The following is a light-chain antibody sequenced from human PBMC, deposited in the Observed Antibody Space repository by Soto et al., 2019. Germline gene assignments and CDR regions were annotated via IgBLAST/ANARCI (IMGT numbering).Light chain of an antibody. CDR1: SSNIGRNY. CDR2: RND. J-gene: IGLJ1*01. Sequence: QAVVTQPPSASGTPGQRVTISCSGSSSNIGRNYVYWYQQLPGTAPKLPIYRNDQRPSGVPDRLSGSKSGTSASLAISGLRSEDEADYYCAAWDDSLSGLYVFGTGTKVTVL. V-gene: IGLV1-47*01. CDR3: AAWDDSLSGLYV.